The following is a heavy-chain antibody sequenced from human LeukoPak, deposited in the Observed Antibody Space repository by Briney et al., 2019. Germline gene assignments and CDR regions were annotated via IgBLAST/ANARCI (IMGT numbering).Heavy chain of an antibody. CDR3: ASLGDENWGSEIDY. CDR2: IYYSGST. Sequence: PSETLSLTCTVSGGSISSGDYYWSWIRQPPGKGLVWIGYIYYSGSTYYNPSLKSRVTISVDTSKNQFSLKLSSVTAAGTAVYYCASLGDENWGSEIDYWGQGTLVTVSS. D-gene: IGHD7-27*01. J-gene: IGHJ4*02. V-gene: IGHV4-30-4*08. CDR1: GGSISSGDYY.